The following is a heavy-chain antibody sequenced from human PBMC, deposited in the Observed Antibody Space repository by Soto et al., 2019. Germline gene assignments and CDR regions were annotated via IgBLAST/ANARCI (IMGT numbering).Heavy chain of an antibody. CDR1: GFTFSSYS. D-gene: IGHD6-25*01. CDR3: ASERRGYYGMDV. V-gene: IGHV3-21*01. Sequence: EVQLVESGGGLVKPGGSLRLSCAASGFTFSSYSMNWVRQAPGKGLEWVSSISSSSSYIYYAGSVKGRFTISRDNAKNSLYLQMNSLRAEDTAVYYCASERRGYYGMDVWGQGTTVTVSS. CDR2: ISSSSSYI. J-gene: IGHJ6*02.